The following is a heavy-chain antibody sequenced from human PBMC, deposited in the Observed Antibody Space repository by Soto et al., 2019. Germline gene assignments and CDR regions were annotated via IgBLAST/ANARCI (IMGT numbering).Heavy chain of an antibody. CDR1: GFTFSSYV. CDR3: ARAGCDGGTCYTLVGLRYGMDV. J-gene: IGHJ6*02. V-gene: IGHV3-30-3*01. Sequence: QVQLVESGGGVVQPGRSLRLSCAVSGFTFSSYVMYWVRQAPGRGLEWVAVISYDGNNKYYADSVKGRFTISRDNSKNPLSLQMNSLRAEDTAVYYCARAGCDGGTCYTLVGLRYGMDVWGQGTTVTVSS. D-gene: IGHD2-15*01. CDR2: ISYDGNNK.